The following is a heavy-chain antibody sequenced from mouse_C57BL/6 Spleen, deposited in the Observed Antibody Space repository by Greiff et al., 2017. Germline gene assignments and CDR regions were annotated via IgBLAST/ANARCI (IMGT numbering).Heavy chain of an antibody. CDR2: IYPGDGDP. CDR1: GYAFSSYW. Sequence: QVQLQQSGAELVKPGASVKISCKASGYAFSSYWMNWVKQRPGQGLAWIGQIYPGDGDPNYNGKFKGKATLTADKSSSTAYMQLSSLTSEDSAVYFCARSLFTTVVNFDVWGTGTTVTVSS. V-gene: IGHV1-80*01. J-gene: IGHJ1*03. CDR3: ARSLFTTVVNFDV. D-gene: IGHD1-1*01.